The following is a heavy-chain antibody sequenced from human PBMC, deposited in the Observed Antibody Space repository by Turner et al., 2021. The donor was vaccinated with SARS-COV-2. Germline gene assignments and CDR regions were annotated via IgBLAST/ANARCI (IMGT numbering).Heavy chain of an antibody. D-gene: IGHD1-26*01. CDR3: AKSSSGTYDIDD. J-gene: IGHJ4*02. V-gene: IGHV3-23*01. Sequence: DSVKGRFTISRDNSKSTLYLQMNSVRAEDTALYFCAKSSSGTYDIDDWGQGSLVTVSP.